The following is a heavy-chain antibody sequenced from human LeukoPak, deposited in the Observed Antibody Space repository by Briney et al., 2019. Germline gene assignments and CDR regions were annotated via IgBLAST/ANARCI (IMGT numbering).Heavy chain of an antibody. CDR2: ISAYNGNT. CDR3: ARGRRLYSSSSVDFDY. CDR1: DYTFTSYG. V-gene: IGHV1-18*01. Sequence: ASVKVSCKASDYTFTSYGISWVRQAPGQGLEWMGWISAYNGNTNYAQKLQGRVTMTTDTSTSTAYMELRSLRSDDTAVYYCARGRRLYSSSSVDFDYWGQGTLVTVSS. J-gene: IGHJ4*02. D-gene: IGHD6-6*01.